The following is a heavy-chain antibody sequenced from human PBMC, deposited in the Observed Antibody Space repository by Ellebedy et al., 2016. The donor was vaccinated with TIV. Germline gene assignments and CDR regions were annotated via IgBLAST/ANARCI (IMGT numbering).Heavy chain of an antibody. J-gene: IGHJ5*02. CDR1: GYTFTSYA. CDR3: ARGSPTDWFNP. CDR2: INAGNGNT. Sequence: ASVKVSXXASGYTFTSYAMHWVRQAPGQRLEWMGWINAGNGNTKYSQKFQGRVTITRDTSASTAYMELSSLRSEDTAVYYCARGSPTDWFNPWGQGTLVTVSS. V-gene: IGHV1-3*01.